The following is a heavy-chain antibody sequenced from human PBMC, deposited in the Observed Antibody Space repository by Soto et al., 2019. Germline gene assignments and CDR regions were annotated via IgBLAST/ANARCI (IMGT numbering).Heavy chain of an antibody. CDR2: VKSKADGGTA. V-gene: IGHV3-15*07. J-gene: IGHJ4*02. CDR1: GFSITNTW. Sequence: EVQLVESGGGLVQPGGSLRLSCAASGFSITNTWMHWVRQAPGKGLEWVGRVKSKADGGTADYAAPVKGRFTVSSDDSQNTQYLQMNSLKMEDTAVYYCNSYPDFWGGHTPLWGQGTLVTVSS. CDR3: NSYPDFWGGHTPL. D-gene: IGHD3-3*01.